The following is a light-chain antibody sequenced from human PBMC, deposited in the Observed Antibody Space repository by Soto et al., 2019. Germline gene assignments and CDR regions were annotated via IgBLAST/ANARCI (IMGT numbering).Light chain of an antibody. Sequence: EIVLTQSPATLSLSPGERATLSCRASQSVRSYLAWYQQKPGQAPRLLIYDASNRATGIPARFSGSGSGTDFTLTISSLEPEDFAVYYCQHRSIWPLTFGGGTKVEIK. CDR2: DAS. J-gene: IGKJ4*01. CDR3: QHRSIWPLT. CDR1: QSVRSY. V-gene: IGKV3-11*01.